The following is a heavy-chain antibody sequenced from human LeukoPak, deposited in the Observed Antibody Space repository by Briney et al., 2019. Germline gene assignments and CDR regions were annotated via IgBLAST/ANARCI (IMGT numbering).Heavy chain of an antibody. J-gene: IGHJ4*02. CDR2: INWNGGST. Sequence: GGSLRLSCAASGFTFDDYGMSWVRQAPGKGLEWVSGINWNGGSTGYADSVKGRFTISRDNAKNSLYLQMNSLRAEGTALYYCARKGSTSRTGENYFDYWGQGTLVTVSS. CDR1: GFTFDDYG. CDR3: ARKGSTSRTGENYFDY. D-gene: IGHD2-2*01. V-gene: IGHV3-20*04.